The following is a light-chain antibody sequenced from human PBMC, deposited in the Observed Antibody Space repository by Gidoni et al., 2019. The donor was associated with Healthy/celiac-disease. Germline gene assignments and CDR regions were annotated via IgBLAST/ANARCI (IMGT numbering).Light chain of an antibody. CDR1: QSISSW. CDR2: KAS. J-gene: IGKJ2*04. Sequence: DIQMTPSPSTLSASVGDRVTITCRASQSISSWLAWYQQKPGKAPKLLIYKASSLESGVPSRFSGSGSGTEFTLTISSLQPDDFATYYCQQYNSYSCSFGLGTKLEIK. V-gene: IGKV1-5*03. CDR3: QQYNSYSCS.